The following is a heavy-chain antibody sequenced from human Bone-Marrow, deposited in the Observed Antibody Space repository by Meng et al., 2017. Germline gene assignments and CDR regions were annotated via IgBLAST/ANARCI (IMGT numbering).Heavy chain of an antibody. D-gene: IGHD6-13*01. CDR2: INPKSGDT. Sequence: QVQLGRSWAEVKKPWASVKVSCKASGDTFPDYYLHWVRRAPGQGLEWMGRINPKSGDTHYAQKFQGRVTMTGDTSISTAYMELSGLRSDDTAMYYCVRDEDISAAGKLFGDYWGQGTLVTVSS. CDR1: GDTFPDYY. CDR3: VRDEDISAAGKLFGDY. J-gene: IGHJ4*02. V-gene: IGHV1-2*06.